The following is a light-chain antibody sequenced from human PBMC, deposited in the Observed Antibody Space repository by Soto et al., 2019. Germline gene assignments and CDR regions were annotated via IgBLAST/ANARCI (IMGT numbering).Light chain of an antibody. CDR1: QSVASY. Sequence: EIVLTQSPATLSLSPGERATLSCRASQSVASYLAWYQQKPGKAPRLLIYDTSNRATGIPARFSGSGSGTDVTLTISSREPEDFALSYCQQRSNWLLTFGGGTKVEIK. J-gene: IGKJ4*01. V-gene: IGKV3-11*01. CDR2: DTS. CDR3: QQRSNWLLT.